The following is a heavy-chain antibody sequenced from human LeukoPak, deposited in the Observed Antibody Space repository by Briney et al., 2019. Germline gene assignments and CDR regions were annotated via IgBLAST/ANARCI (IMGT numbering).Heavy chain of an antibody. CDR1: GFTFSSYA. Sequence: GGSLRLSCAASGFTFSSYAITWVRQAPGKGLEWVSSIRSTGDSTFYADSVKGRFTISRDNSKNTVYLLMNSLRTEDTAVCYCGRSRRINASLYYYMDVWGKGTTVTVSS. CDR2: IRSTGDST. CDR3: GRSRRINASLYYYMDV. J-gene: IGHJ6*03. D-gene: IGHD2-15*01. V-gene: IGHV3-23*01.